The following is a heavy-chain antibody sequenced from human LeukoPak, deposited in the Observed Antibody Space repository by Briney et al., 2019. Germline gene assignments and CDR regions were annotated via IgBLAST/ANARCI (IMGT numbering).Heavy chain of an antibody. D-gene: IGHD5-18*01. V-gene: IGHV4-4*07. CDR3: ARVDTAMVSQAFDI. J-gene: IGHJ3*02. Sequence: PSETLSLTCTVSGGSISSYYWSWIRQPAGKGLEWIGRIYTSGSTNYSPSLKSRVTMSVDTSKNQFPLKLSSVTAADTAVYYCARVDTAMVSQAFDIWGQGTMVTVSS. CDR2: IYTSGST. CDR1: GGSISSYY.